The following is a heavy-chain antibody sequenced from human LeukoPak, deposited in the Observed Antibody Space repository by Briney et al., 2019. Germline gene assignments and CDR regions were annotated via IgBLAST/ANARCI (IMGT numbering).Heavy chain of an antibody. CDR3: ARGGYSYGLEFDY. V-gene: IGHV4-30-4*08. J-gene: IGHJ4*02. Sequence: SETLSLTCTVSGGSISSGDYYWRWIRQPRGKGLEWIGYIYYSGSTYNNPTRKRRITKTVEKTKNQFSLKLSSVTAADTAVYYCARGGYSYGLEFDYWGQGTLVTVSS. CDR2: IYYSGST. D-gene: IGHD5-18*01. CDR1: GGSISSGDYY.